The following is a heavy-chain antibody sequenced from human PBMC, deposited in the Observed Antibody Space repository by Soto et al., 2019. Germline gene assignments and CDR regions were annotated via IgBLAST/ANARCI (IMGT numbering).Heavy chain of an antibody. CDR1: GGSFSGYY. D-gene: IGHD2-2*01. J-gene: IGHJ6*02. CDR2: INQSGNT. CDR3: ARPSYALNWDFHYGMQV. V-gene: IGHV4-34*01. Sequence: PSETLSLTCAVSGGSFSGYYWTWIRQIPGKGPEWIGEINQSGNTKYNPSLMSRVTMSVDTSRNQFSLKLRSVTAAETAVYYCARPSYALNWDFHYGMQVWGPGTSITVSS.